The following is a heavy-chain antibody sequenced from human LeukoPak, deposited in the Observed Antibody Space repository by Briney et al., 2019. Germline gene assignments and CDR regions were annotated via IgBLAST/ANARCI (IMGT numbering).Heavy chain of an antibody. D-gene: IGHD5-24*01. V-gene: IGHV1-69*13. Sequence: SVKVSCKASGDTFSSYAISWVRQAPGQGLEWMGGIIPIFGTANYAQKFQGRVTITADESTSTAYMELSSLRSEDTAVYYCARGGDGYNLQTYFDYWGQGTLVTVSS. CDR1: GDTFSSYA. CDR2: IIPIFGTA. CDR3: ARGGDGYNLQTYFDY. J-gene: IGHJ4*02.